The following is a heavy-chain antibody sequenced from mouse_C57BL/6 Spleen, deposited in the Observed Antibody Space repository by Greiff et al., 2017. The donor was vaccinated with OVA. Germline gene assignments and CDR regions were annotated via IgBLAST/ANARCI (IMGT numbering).Heavy chain of an antibody. D-gene: IGHD2-5*01. CDR1: GFSLTSYG. CDR2: IWRGGST. CDR3: AKSYDSKDAMDY. Sequence: QVQLQQSGPGLVQPSQSLSITCTASGFSLTSYGVHWVRQSPGKGLEWLGVIWRGGSTAYNADFITSLSITKENSKSQAFFKMNRLQADDTAIYYGAKSYDSKDAMDYWGQGTSVTVSS. J-gene: IGHJ4*01. V-gene: IGHV2-5*01.